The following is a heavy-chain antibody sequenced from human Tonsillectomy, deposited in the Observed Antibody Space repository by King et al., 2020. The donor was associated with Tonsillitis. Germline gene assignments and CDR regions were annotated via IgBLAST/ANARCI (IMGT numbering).Heavy chain of an antibody. Sequence: QVQLVESGGGVVQPGRSLRLSCAASGFTFSSYGIHWVRQAPGKGLEWVSVIWFDGSSKYYADSVKGRFTISRDNSKNTVYLQMNSLRADDTAVYYCARASSGWRPPFDYWGQGTLVTVSS. V-gene: IGHV3-33*08. CDR1: GFTFSSYG. CDR3: ARASSGWRPPFDY. J-gene: IGHJ4*02. CDR2: IWFDGSSK. D-gene: IGHD6-19*01.